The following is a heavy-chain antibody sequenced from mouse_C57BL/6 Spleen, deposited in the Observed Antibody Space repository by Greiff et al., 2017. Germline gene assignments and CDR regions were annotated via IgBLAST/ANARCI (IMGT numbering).Heavy chain of an antibody. J-gene: IGHJ2*01. CDR3: ARCDYYGSSD. CDR2: IDPSDSYT. D-gene: IGHD1-1*01. Sequence: VQLQQPGAELVMPGASVKLSCKASGYTFTSYWMHWVKQRPGQGLEWIGEIDPSDSYTNYNQKFKGKSTLTVDKSSSTAYMQLSSLTSEDSAVYYCARCDYYGSSDWGQGTTLTVSS. V-gene: IGHV1-69*01. CDR1: GYTFTSYW.